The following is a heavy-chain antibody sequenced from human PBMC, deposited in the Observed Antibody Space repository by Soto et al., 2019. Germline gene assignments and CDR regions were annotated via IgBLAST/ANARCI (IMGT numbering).Heavy chain of an antibody. CDR2: IYPGDSDT. Sequence: EVQLVQSGAEVKKPGESLKISCKGSGYSFTSYWIGWVRQMPGKGLEWMGIIYPGDSDTRYSPSFQGQVTISADKSIGTDYLQWSSLKASDTDMYYCARTSIAGRYYYYYYMDVWGKGTTFTVSS. J-gene: IGHJ6*03. V-gene: IGHV5-51*03. CDR3: ARTSIAGRYYYYYYMDV. CDR1: GYSFTSYW. D-gene: IGHD6-6*01.